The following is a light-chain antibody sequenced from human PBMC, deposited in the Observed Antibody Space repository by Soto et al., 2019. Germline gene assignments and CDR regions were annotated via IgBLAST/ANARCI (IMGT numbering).Light chain of an antibody. CDR1: SSKIGSNT. V-gene: IGLV1-44*01. J-gene: IGLJ3*02. Sequence: QSVLTQPPSASGTPGQRVTISCSGSSSKIGSNTVNWYQQFPGTAPKLLIYSNNQRSSGVPDRFSGSKSGTSASLAISGLQSEDEAEYHCAAWDDSLNGWVFGGGTKLTVL. CDR3: AAWDDSLNGWV. CDR2: SNN.